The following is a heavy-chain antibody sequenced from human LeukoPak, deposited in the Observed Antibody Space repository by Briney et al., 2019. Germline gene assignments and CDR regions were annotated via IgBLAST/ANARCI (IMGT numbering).Heavy chain of an antibody. Sequence: GGTLTLSCEASGFTFSSYGMHWVRKAPAKGMERVAFILFDGSNKYYVDSVKGRFTISRDNSKNTLYLQMNSLRAEDTAVYYCAKDGDACSQQCIDYWGQGSLVSVSS. J-gene: IGHJ4*02. V-gene: IGHV3-30*02. D-gene: IGHD2-15*01. CDR1: GFTFSSYG. CDR2: ILFDGSNK. CDR3: AKDGDACSQQCIDY.